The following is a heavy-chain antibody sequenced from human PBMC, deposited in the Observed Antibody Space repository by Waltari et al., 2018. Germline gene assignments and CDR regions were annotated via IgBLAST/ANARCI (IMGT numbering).Heavy chain of an antibody. V-gene: IGHV3-7*01. D-gene: IGHD2-21*02. Sequence: EVRVVESGGGLVQPGGSLRLSCASSGFHFRSDWMRWVRQAPGKGLEWVANIKGDGSDKFYADAVNGRFTISRDNAKNSLYLQMDSLRSEDTAVYYCPTILSGDTPWFDHWGQGIMVTVSS. CDR1: GFHFRSDW. J-gene: IGHJ5*02. CDR2: IKGDGSDK. CDR3: PTILSGDTPWFDH.